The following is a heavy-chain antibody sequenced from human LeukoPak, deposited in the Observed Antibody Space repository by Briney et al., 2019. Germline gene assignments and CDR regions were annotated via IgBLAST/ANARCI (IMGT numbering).Heavy chain of an antibody. V-gene: IGHV1-46*01. CDR2: INPSGGST. CDR3: ARDYDSSGYSGDY. Sequence: ASVKVSCKASGYTFTSYYMHWVRQAPGQGLEWMGIINPSGGSTSYAQKFQGRVTMTRDTSISTAYMELSRLRSDDTAVYYCARDYDSSGYSGDYWGQGTLVTVSS. CDR1: GYTFTSYY. D-gene: IGHD3-22*01. J-gene: IGHJ4*02.